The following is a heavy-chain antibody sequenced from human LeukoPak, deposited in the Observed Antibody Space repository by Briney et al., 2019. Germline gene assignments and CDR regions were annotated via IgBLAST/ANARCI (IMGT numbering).Heavy chain of an antibody. J-gene: IGHJ4*02. V-gene: IGHV4-59*12. Sequence: SETLSLTCSVSGDSISIYYWSWIRQPPGKGLEWIGYIYNSGSTNYNPSLKSRVTISVDTSKNQFSLKLSSVTAADTAVYYCARLTLYYYDSSDEWGQGTLVTVSS. D-gene: IGHD3-22*01. CDR2: IYNSGST. CDR3: ARLTLYYYDSSDE. CDR1: GDSISIYY.